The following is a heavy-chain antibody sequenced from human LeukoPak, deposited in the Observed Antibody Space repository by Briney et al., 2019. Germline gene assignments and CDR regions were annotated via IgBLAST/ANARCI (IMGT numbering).Heavy chain of an antibody. CDR2: INHSGST. V-gene: IGHV4-34*01. J-gene: IGHJ6*03. CDR3: ARGIVATPYYYYYMDV. Sequence: SETLSLTCAVYGGSFSGYYWSWIRQPPGKGLEWIGEINHSGSTNYNPSLKSRVTISVDTSKNQFSLQLNSVTPEDTAVYYCARGIVATPYYYYYMDVWGKGTTVTISS. D-gene: IGHD5-12*01. CDR1: GGSFSGYY.